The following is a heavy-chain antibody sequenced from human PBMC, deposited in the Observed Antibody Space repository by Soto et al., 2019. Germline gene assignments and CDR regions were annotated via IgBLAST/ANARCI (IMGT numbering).Heavy chain of an antibody. CDR2: INRKSGGT. D-gene: IGHD2-8*01. CDR3: ARGDSTDCSNGVCSFFYNHDRCV. Sequence: GASVKVSCKASGYSFTDYHIHWVRQAPGQGLEWLGRINRKSGGTSTAQKFQGWVTMTTDTSISTASMELTRLTSDDTAIYYCARGDSTDCSNGVCSFFYNHDRCVWGQGTRFTVAS. CDR1: GYSFTDYH. V-gene: IGHV1-2*04. J-gene: IGHJ6*01.